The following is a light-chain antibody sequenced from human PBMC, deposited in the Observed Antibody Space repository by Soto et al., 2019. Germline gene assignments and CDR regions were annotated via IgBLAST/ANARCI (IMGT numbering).Light chain of an antibody. J-gene: IGLJ2*01. CDR1: SSGIGGYNY. V-gene: IGLV2-8*01. CDR2: EVN. CDR3: ASHAGRKNII. Sequence: SALTQPPSASGSPGRSVTISCTGTSSGIGGYNYVSWYQQHPGKAPKLMIYEVNKRPSGVPDRFSGSKSGNTASLTVSGLQAEDEADYYFASHAGRKNIIFGGGTKLTVL.